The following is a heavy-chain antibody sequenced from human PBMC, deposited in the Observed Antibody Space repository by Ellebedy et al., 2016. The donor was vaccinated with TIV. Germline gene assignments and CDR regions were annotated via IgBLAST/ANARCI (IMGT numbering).Heavy chain of an antibody. Sequence: ASVKVSCKTSGYSFTAYFLHWVRQAPGQGPEWMGRINPNSGDTTYAQKFLGRVTLTRDTSISTAYMGLSRLRSDDTAIYYCARAYYYDSIAYYFDSWGQGTLVTVSS. CDR3: ARAYYYDSIAYYFDS. J-gene: IGHJ4*02. CDR1: GYSFTAYF. CDR2: INPNSGDT. V-gene: IGHV1-2*06. D-gene: IGHD3-22*01.